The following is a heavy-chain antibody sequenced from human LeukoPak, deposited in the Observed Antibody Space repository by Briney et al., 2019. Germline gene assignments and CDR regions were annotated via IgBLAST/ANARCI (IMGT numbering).Heavy chain of an antibody. CDR1: GLPFSSYA. CDR2: ISYDGSNE. V-gene: IGHV3-30*18. Sequence: GGSLRLSCAASGLPFSSYAMHWVRQAPGKGLEWVALISYDGSNEHYADSVKGRFTISRDNSKNTLYLQVNSLRPEDTAVYYCAKSRFSCIGNNRYSPDYWGQGTLVTVSS. CDR3: AKSRFSCIGNNRYSPDY. D-gene: IGHD2-15*01. J-gene: IGHJ4*02.